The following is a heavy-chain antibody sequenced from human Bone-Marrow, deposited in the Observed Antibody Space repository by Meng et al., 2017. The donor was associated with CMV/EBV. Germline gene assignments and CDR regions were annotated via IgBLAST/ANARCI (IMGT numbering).Heavy chain of an antibody. CDR1: GFTFSDYY. V-gene: IGHV3-15*01. J-gene: IGHJ4*02. D-gene: IGHD1-26*01. CDR3: TTEWELLGTYFDY. CDR2: IKSKTDGGTT. Sequence: GESLKISCAASGFTFSDYYMSWIRQAPGKGLEWVGRIKSKTDGGTTDYAAPVKGRFTISRDDSKNTLYLQMNSLKTEDTAVYYCTTEWELLGTYFDYWGQGTLVTVSS.